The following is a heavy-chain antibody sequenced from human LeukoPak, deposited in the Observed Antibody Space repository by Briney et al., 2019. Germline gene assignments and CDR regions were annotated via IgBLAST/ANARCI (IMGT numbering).Heavy chain of an antibody. CDR2: INPSGGST. V-gene: IGHV1-46*01. CDR3: AREEIVVVPAARHYGMDV. D-gene: IGHD2-2*01. J-gene: IGHJ6*02. CDR1: GYTFTSYD. Sequence: ASVKVSCKASGYTFTSYDINWVRQAPGQGLEWMGIINPSGGSTSYAQKFQGRVTMTRDTSTSTVYMELSSLRSEDTAVYYCAREEIVVVPAARHYGMDVWGQGTTVTVSS.